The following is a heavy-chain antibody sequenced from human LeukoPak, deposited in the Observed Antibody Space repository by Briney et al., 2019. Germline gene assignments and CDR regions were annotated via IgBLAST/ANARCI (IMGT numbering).Heavy chain of an antibody. V-gene: IGHV3-23*01. J-gene: IGHJ4*02. CDR2: TFQGGGEI. CDR3: ATYRQVMLPFES. D-gene: IGHD5-18*01. Sequence: GGSLRLSCEASGFTFSSYEMNWVRQPPGKGLEWVSSTFQGGGEIHYADSVRGRFTISRDNSRSTLFLQMNSLRSEDTAIYYCATYRQVMLPFESWGQGTLVTVSS. CDR1: GFTFSSYE.